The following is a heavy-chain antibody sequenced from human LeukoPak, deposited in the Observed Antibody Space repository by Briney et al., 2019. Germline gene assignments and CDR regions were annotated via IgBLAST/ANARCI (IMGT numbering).Heavy chain of an antibody. CDR2: IIPIFGTA. Sequence: SVKVSCKASGGTFSSYAISWVRQAPGQGLEWMGGIIPIFGTANYAQKFQGRVTITADESTSTAYMELSSLRSEDTAVYYCARGKAAASPPYFDYWGQGTLVTVSS. CDR3: ARGKAAASPPYFDY. J-gene: IGHJ4*02. D-gene: IGHD6-13*01. CDR1: GGTFSSYA. V-gene: IGHV1-69*13.